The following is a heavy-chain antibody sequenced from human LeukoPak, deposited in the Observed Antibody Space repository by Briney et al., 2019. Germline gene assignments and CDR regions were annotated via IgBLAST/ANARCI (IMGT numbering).Heavy chain of an antibody. CDR1: GFTFSSYD. CDR2: ISGSGGST. V-gene: IGHV3-23*01. Sequence: GGTLRLSCAASGFTFSSYDMSWVRQAPGKGLEWVSTISGSGGSTYYADSVKGRFTISRDNSNNTLYLQMNSLRVEDTAVYYCAKLKWAYYASSGYPHGAFDIWGQGTMVTVSS. CDR3: AKLKWAYYASSGYPHGAFDI. J-gene: IGHJ3*02. D-gene: IGHD3-22*01.